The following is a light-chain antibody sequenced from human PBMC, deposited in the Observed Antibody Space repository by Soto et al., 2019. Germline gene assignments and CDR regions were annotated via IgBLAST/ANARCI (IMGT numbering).Light chain of an antibody. CDR3: SSYAGSNNYV. V-gene: IGLV2-8*01. J-gene: IGLJ1*01. CDR2: EVS. Sequence: QSALTQPPSASGSPGQSVTISCTGTSGDVGGYNYVSWYQQHPGKAPKLMIFEVSERPSGVPDRFSASKSGNTASLTVSGLQAEDEADYYCSSYAGSNNYVFGTGTKAHRP. CDR1: SGDVGGYNY.